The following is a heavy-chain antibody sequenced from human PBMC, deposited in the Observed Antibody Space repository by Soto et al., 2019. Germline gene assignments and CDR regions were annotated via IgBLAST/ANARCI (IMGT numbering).Heavy chain of an antibody. CDR3: ARIAVAGTTNVDY. J-gene: IGHJ4*02. D-gene: IGHD6-19*01. CDR1: GFTVSSNY. CDR2: IYSGGST. V-gene: IGHV3-53*01. Sequence: GASVKVSCAASGFTVSSNYMSWVRQAPGKGLEWVSVIYSGGSTYYADSVKGRFTISRDNSKNTLYLQMNSLRAEDTAVYYCARIAVAGTTNVDYWGQGTLVTVSS.